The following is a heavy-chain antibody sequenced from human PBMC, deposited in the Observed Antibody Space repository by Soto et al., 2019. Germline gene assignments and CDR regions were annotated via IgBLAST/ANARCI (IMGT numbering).Heavy chain of an antibody. J-gene: IGHJ5*02. CDR1: GFTFSGYW. D-gene: IGHD2-2*01. Sequence: EMLLVESGGGLVQPGGSLRLSCVASGFTFSGYWMSWVRQAPGKGLEWVANRNRDGSEEHYVDSVKGRFTISRDNAKNSVYLQMDSLRGDDSAVYYCARDPGLRSASIRGLGWFDPWGQGTLVTVSS. V-gene: IGHV3-7*03. CDR3: ARDPGLRSASIRGLGWFDP. CDR2: RNRDGSEE.